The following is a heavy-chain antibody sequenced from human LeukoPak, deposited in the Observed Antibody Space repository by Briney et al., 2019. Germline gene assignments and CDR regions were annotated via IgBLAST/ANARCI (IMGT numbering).Heavy chain of an antibody. V-gene: IGHV3-23*01. Sequence: GGSLRLSCAASGFTFSSYAMSWVRQAPGKGLEWVSAISVSGGNTYYADSVKGRFTLSRDNSKSTLYLQMNSLRAEDTAVYYCAKESEYSFSDGTYWYFDLWGRGTLVTVSS. CDR2: ISVSGGNT. CDR3: AKESEYSFSDGTYWYFDL. CDR1: GFTFSSYA. D-gene: IGHD5-18*01. J-gene: IGHJ2*01.